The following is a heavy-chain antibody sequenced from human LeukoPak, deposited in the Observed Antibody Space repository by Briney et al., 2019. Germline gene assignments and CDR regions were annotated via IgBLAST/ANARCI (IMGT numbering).Heavy chain of an antibody. CDR3: ARVGLLWFGELSSYGMDV. Sequence: GGYMSLSCAASGFTFSSYSMNWLGPGPGNGLEWVPSISSSSRYIYYADSVKGRFTISRDNAKNSLYLQMNSLRAEDTAVYYCARVGLLWFGELSSYGMDVWGQGTTVTVSS. CDR2: ISSSSRYI. CDR1: GFTFSSYS. J-gene: IGHJ6*02. V-gene: IGHV3-21*01. D-gene: IGHD3-10*01.